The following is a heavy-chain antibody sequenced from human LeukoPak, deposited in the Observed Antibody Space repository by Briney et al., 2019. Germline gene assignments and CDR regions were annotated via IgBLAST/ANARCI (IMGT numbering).Heavy chain of an antibody. Sequence: ASVKVSCKASGYTFTGYYMYWVRQAPGQGLEWMGWINPNSGGTNYAQKFQGRVTMTRDTSISTAYMELSRLRSDDTAVYYCAREPHTWSYYYYYGMDVWGQGTTVTVSS. CDR2: INPNSGGT. J-gene: IGHJ6*02. D-gene: IGHD3-3*01. CDR1: GYTFTGYY. CDR3: AREPHTWSYYYYYGMDV. V-gene: IGHV1-2*02.